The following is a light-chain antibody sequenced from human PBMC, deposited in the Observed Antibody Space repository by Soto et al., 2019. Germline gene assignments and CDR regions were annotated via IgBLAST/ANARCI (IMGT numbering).Light chain of an antibody. J-gene: IGKJ2*01. V-gene: IGKV1-5*03. Sequence: DIQMTQSPSTLSASVGDRVTITCRASQNIGAWLAWYQQKPGQGPKLLIYRASNLESGVPSRFSGSGSGTQFTLAISGLQPDDFATYYCQQYNSYSHVYTFGQGT. CDR3: QQYNSYSHVYT. CDR2: RAS. CDR1: QNIGAW.